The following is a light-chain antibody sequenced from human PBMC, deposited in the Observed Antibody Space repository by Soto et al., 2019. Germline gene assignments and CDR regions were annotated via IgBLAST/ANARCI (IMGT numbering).Light chain of an antibody. CDR3: AAWDDSLNGRWV. CDR1: SSNIGSNT. Sequence: QSVLTQPPSASGTPGQRVTISCSGSSSNIGSNTVNWYQQLPRTAPKLLIYSNNQRPSGVPDRFSGSKSGTSASLAISGLQSEDEADYYCAAWDDSLNGRWVFGGGTKVTVL. CDR2: SNN. J-gene: IGLJ3*02. V-gene: IGLV1-44*01.